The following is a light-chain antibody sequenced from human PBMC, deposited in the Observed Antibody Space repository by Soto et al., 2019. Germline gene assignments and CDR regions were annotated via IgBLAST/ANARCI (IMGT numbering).Light chain of an antibody. CDR2: DAS. J-gene: IGKJ4*01. CDR1: QDISNY. Sequence: DIQMTQSPSSLSASVGDRVTITCQASQDISNYLNWYQQKPGKAPKLLIYDASNLETGVPERFSGSGSWTDFTFTISSLQPEDIATYYCQQYDNLPLTFGGGTKVEIK. V-gene: IGKV1-33*01. CDR3: QQYDNLPLT.